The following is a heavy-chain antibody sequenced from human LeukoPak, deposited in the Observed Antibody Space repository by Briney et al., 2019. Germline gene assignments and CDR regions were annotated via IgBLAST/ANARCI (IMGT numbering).Heavy chain of an antibody. Sequence: SETLSLTCAVYGGSFSGYYWSWIRQPPGKGLEWIGEINHSGSTNYNPSLKSRVTISVDKSKNQFSPKLSSVTAADTAVYYCARDRDSSGLDYWGQGTLVTVSS. J-gene: IGHJ4*02. CDR1: GGSFSGYY. CDR2: INHSGST. V-gene: IGHV4-34*01. CDR3: ARDRDSSGLDY. D-gene: IGHD3-22*01.